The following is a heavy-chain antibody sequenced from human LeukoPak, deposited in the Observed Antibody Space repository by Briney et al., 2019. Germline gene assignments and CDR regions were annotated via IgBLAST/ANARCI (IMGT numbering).Heavy chain of an antibody. CDR2: VIPIFSTT. J-gene: IGHJ4*02. CDR3: ARAPPNQLLHLY. D-gene: IGHD2-2*02. Sequence: SVKVSCKASGGTFNSYAISWVRQAPGQGLEWMGAVIPIFSTTNYAQKFQGRVAITTDESTNTAYMELTSLKSEDTAVYYCARAPPNQLLHLYWGQGTLVTVSS. CDR1: GGTFNSYA. V-gene: IGHV1-69*05.